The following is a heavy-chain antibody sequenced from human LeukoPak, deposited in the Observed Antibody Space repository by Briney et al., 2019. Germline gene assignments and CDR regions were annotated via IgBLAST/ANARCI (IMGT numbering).Heavy chain of an antibody. CDR2: ISGSGGST. J-gene: IGHJ4*02. CDR1: GFTFNKYA. V-gene: IGHV3-23*01. Sequence: GGSLRLSCAASGFTFNKYAMSWVRQAPGKGLEWVSAISGSGGSTYYVDSVKGRFTISRDNSKNTLYLQMNSLRAEDTAVYYCAKATYYDILTGYEDYWGQGTLVTVSS. D-gene: IGHD3-9*01. CDR3: AKATYYDILTGYEDY.